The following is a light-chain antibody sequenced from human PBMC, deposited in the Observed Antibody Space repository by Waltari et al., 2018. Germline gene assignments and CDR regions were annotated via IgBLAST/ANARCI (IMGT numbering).Light chain of an antibody. J-gene: IGKJ3*01. CDR2: DAS. Sequence: EIVLTQSPATLSLSPGERATLSCRASQSVTSYLGWYQQKPGQPPRFLIYDASNRATGIPARFSGSGSGTDFTLTISSLEPEDFAVYYCQQKFTFGPGTKVDIK. V-gene: IGKV3-11*01. CDR3: QQKFT. CDR1: QSVTSY.